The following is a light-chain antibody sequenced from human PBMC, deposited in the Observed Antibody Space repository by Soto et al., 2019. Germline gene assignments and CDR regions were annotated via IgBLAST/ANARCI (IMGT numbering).Light chain of an antibody. J-gene: IGKJ1*01. V-gene: IGKV3-15*01. Sequence: DIVMTQSPATLSVSPGERATLSCRASQSVGNNLAWYQQKPGQPPRLLIYGASTRAAGVPARFSGSGYGRQFSLTISSLQSEDFAIYHCQQHNNWPPWTFGQGTKVDIK. CDR2: GAS. CDR1: QSVGNN. CDR3: QQHNNWPPWT.